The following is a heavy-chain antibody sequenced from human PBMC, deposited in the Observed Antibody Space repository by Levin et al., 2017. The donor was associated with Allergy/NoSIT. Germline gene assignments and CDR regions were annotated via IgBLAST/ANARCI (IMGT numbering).Heavy chain of an antibody. J-gene: IGHJ4*02. CDR1: GYSFTNYW. CDR3: ATAAGVVVAALPDF. Sequence: KVSCKGSGYSFTNYWISWVRQMPGKGLEWMGRIDPSDSYTNYSPSFQGHVTISADKSISTAYLQWSSLKASDTAMYYCATAAGVVVAALPDFWGQGTLVTVSS. D-gene: IGHD2-15*01. V-gene: IGHV5-10-1*01. CDR2: IDPSDSYT.